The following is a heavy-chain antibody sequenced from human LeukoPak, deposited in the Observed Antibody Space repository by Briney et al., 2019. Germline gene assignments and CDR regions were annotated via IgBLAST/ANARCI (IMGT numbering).Heavy chain of an antibody. CDR1: GFTFSSYE. J-gene: IGHJ4*02. V-gene: IGHV3-48*03. CDR3: ARGTTVTKIDY. D-gene: IGHD4-17*01. CDR2: ISSSGSTI. Sequence: GGSLRLSCAASGFTFSSYEMNWVRQAPGEGLEWASYISSSGSTIYYADSVKGRFTISRDNAKNSLHLQMNSLRAEDTAVYYCARGTTVTKIDYWGQGTLVTVSS.